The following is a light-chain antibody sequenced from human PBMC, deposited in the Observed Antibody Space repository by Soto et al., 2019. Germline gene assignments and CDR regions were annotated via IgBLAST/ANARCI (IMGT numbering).Light chain of an antibody. V-gene: IGLV2-14*01. CDR2: DVN. CDR1: SSDVGGYNY. CDR3: SSYTSSSILVV. J-gene: IGLJ2*01. Sequence: QSALTQPASVSGSPGQSITISCTGTSSDVGGYNYVSWYQQHPGKAPKLMIYDVNNRPSGVSDRFSGSKSGNTASLTISGLQAEDEAHYYCSSYTSSSILVVFGGVTKVTVL.